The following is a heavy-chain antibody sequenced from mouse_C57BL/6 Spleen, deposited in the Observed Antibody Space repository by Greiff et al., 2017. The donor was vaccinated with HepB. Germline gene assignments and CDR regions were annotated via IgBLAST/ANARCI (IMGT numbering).Heavy chain of an antibody. CDR2: IDPETGGT. J-gene: IGHJ3*01. V-gene: IGHV1-15*01. Sequence: VKLMESGAELVRPGASVTLSCKASGYTFTDYEMHWVKQTPVHGLEWIGAIDPETGGTAYNQKFKGKAILTADKSSSTAYMELRSLTSEDSAVYYCTRDPYDYDGFAYWGQGTLVTVSA. CDR3: TRDPYDYDGFAY. CDR1: GYTFTDYE. D-gene: IGHD2-4*01.